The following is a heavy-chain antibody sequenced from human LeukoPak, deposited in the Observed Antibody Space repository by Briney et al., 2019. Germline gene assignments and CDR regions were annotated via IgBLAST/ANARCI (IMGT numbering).Heavy chain of an antibody. CDR1: GGSFSGYY. V-gene: IGHV4-34*01. J-gene: IGHJ6*03. Sequence: SETLSLTCAVYGGSFSGYYWSWIRQPPGKGLEWIGEINHSGSTNYNPSLKSRVTISVDTSKNQFSLKLSSVTAADTAVYYCAGGPRRITGRKSYYMDVWGKGTTVTVSS. CDR2: INHSGST. D-gene: IGHD1-20*01. CDR3: AGGPRRITGRKSYYMDV.